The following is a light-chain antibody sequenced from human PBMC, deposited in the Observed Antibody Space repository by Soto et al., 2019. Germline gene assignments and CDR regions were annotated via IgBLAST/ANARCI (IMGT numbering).Light chain of an antibody. Sequence: EIVLTQSPGTLSLSPGERATLSCRASQSVSSSYLAWYQQKPGQAPRLLIYGASSRATGIPDRFGGSGSGTDFTLTISRLEPEYFAVYYCQQYGSSPLTFGGGTKVEIK. J-gene: IGKJ4*01. CDR3: QQYGSSPLT. CDR1: QSVSSSY. CDR2: GAS. V-gene: IGKV3-20*01.